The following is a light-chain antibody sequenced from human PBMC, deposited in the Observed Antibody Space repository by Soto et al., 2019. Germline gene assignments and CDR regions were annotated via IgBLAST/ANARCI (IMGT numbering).Light chain of an antibody. CDR1: SSNIGAGYD. CDR3: SSYTTSTTQV. Sequence: QSVLTQPPSVSGAPGQRVTISCTGSSSNIGAGYDVHWYQQVPGTAPKLLIYGNANRPSGVPDRFSGSKSGSSASLAITGLQAEDEADYYCSSYTTSTTQVFGGGTKLTVL. J-gene: IGLJ2*01. V-gene: IGLV1-40*01. CDR2: GNA.